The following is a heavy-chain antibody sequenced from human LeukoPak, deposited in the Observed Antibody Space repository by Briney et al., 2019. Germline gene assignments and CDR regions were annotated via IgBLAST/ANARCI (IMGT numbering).Heavy chain of an antibody. CDR2: INPNSGGT. J-gene: IGHJ6*03. V-gene: IGHV1-2*02. CDR3: ARGPLPGGGDRRGYYYYYMDV. Sequence: GASVKVSCKASGYTFTGYYMHWVLQAPGQGLEWMGWINPNSGGTNYAQKFQGRVTMTRDTSISTAYMELSRLRSDDTAVYYCARGPLPGGGDRRGYYYYYMDVWGKGTTVTVSS. CDR1: GYTFTGYY. D-gene: IGHD2-21*01.